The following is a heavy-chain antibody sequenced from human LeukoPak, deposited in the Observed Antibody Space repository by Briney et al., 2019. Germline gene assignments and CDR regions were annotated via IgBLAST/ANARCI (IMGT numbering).Heavy chain of an antibody. CDR3: ASYYDSSGYYYIAFDI. J-gene: IGHJ3*02. Sequence: SVKVSCEASGGTFSSYAISWVRQAPGQGLEWMGRIIPIFGTANYAQKFQGRVTITTDESTSTAYMELSSLRSEDTAVYYCASYYDSSGYYYIAFDIWGQGTMVTVSS. CDR1: GGTFSSYA. D-gene: IGHD3-22*01. CDR2: IIPIFGTA. V-gene: IGHV1-69*05.